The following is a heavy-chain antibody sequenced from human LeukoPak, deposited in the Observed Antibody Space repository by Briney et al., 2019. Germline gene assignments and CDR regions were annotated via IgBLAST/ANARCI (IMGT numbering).Heavy chain of an antibody. D-gene: IGHD6-19*01. CDR3: AKDDSSGWSYGYYYYYGMDV. CDR1: GFTFSSYG. V-gene: IGHV3-30*18. Sequence: PGRSLRLPCAASGFTFSSYGMHWARQAPGKGLEGVAVISYDGSNKYYADSVKGRFTISRHNSKNTLYLQMNSLRAEDTAVYYCAKDDSSGWSYGYYYYYGMDVWGQGATVTVSS. CDR2: ISYDGSNK. J-gene: IGHJ6*01.